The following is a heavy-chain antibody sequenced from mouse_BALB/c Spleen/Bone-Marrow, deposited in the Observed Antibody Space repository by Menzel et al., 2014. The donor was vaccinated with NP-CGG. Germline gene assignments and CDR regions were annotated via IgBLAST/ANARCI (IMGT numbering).Heavy chain of an antibody. V-gene: IGHV1-7*01. D-gene: IGHD2-14*01. J-gene: IGHJ2*01. CDR3: ALYYRYDYFDY. CDR1: GYTFTSYW. Sequence: VQLQQSGAELAKPGASVKMSCKASGYTFTSYWMHWVKQRPGQGPEWIGYINPSTTYSAYNQKFKDKATLTADKSSSTAYMQLSSLTSEDSAVYYCALYYRYDYFDYWGQGTTLTVSS. CDR2: INPSTTYS.